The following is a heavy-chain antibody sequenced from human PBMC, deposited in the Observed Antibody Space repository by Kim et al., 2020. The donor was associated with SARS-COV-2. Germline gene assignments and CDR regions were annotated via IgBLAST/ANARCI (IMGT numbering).Heavy chain of an antibody. V-gene: IGHV4-4*07. CDR1: GGSISSYH. CDR3: ARDSQIGVVGKQYLEY. CDR2: INTSGST. J-gene: IGHJ4*02. Sequence: SETLSLTCTVSGGSISSYHWSWIRQPAGKGLEWIGRINTSGSTNYNPSLKSRVTMSVDTFKNQFSLKLNSVTAADTAVYYCARDSQIGVVGKQYLEYWGQGILVTVSS. D-gene: IGHD3-22*01.